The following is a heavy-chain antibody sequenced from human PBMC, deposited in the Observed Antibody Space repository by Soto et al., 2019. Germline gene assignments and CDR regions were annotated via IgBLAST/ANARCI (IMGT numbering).Heavy chain of an antibody. CDR3: ARTLRGYYDRTDDFDI. J-gene: IGHJ3*02. Sequence: GGSLRLSCSAAGFTSIDYYMSFIRPAQGKGLEWLPYLSSSGRTIYYADSVKCRFTISRDNAQNSLYLQMNSLRAEDTAVYYCARTLRGYYDRTDDFDIWGQGTMVTVSS. CDR2: LSSSGRTI. D-gene: IGHD3-22*01. V-gene: IGHV3-11*01. CDR1: GFTSIDYY.